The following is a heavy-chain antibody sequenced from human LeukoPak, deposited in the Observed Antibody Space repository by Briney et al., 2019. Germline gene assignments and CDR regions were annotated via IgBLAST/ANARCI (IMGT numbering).Heavy chain of an antibody. CDR3: ARDGTAPGLYFDL. D-gene: IGHD6-13*01. Sequence: GGSLRLSCAVSGFTFSDYWMNWVRQAPGKGLEWVASIKQDGSDKSYVDSVKGRFTISRDNAKNSLYLQLSSLRVEDTAVYYCARDGTAPGLYFDLWGQGTLVTASS. CDR2: IKQDGSDK. J-gene: IGHJ4*01. CDR1: GFTFSDYW. V-gene: IGHV3-7*01.